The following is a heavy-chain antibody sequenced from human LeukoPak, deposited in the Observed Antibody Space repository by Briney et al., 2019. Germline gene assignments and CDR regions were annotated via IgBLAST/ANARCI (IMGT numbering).Heavy chain of an antibody. CDR1: GFTFSSYA. J-gene: IGHJ4*02. CDR2: ISYDGSNK. V-gene: IGHV3-30*04. D-gene: IGHD7-27*01. Sequence: HPGGSLRLSCAASGFTFSSYAMHWVRQAPGKGLGWVVVISYDGSNKYYADSVKGRFTISRDNSKNTLYLQMNSLRAEDTAVYYCARVRSRLGKSLDYWGQGTLVTVSS. CDR3: ARVRSRLGKSLDY.